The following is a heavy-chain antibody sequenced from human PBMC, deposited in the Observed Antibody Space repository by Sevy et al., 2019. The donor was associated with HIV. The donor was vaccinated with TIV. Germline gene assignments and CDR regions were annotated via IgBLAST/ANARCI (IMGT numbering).Heavy chain of an antibody. J-gene: IGHJ6*02. Sequence: SETLSLTCTVSGGSISSYYWSWIRQPAGKGLEWIGRIYTSGSTNYNPSLKSRVTMSVDTSKNQFSLKLSSVTAADTAVYYCARDNTYYYGSGSYYPYYYYYGMDVWGQGITVTVSS. V-gene: IGHV4-4*07. CDR3: ARDNTYYYGSGSYYPYYYYYGMDV. CDR1: GGSISSYY. CDR2: IYTSGST. D-gene: IGHD3-10*01.